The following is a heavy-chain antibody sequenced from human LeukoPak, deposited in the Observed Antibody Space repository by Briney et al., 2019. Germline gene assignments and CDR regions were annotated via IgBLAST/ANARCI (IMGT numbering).Heavy chain of an antibody. CDR3: ARGYCSSTSCYTGDWFDP. V-gene: IGHV4-61*02. CDR1: GGSISSGSYY. Sequence: SETLSLTCTVSGGSISSGSYYWSWIRQPAGKGLEWIGRIYTSGSTNYNPSLKSRVTMSVDTSKNQFSLKLSSVTAADTAVYYCARGYCSSTSCYTGDWFDPWGQGTLVTVSS. D-gene: IGHD2-2*02. J-gene: IGHJ5*02. CDR2: IYTSGST.